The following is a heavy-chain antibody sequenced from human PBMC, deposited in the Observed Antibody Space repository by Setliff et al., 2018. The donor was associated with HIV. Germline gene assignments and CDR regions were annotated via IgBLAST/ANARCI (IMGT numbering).Heavy chain of an antibody. D-gene: IGHD4-17*01. Sequence: SETLSLTCAVYGGSFSGYYWSWIRQPPGKGLEWIGEIIHSGSTNYNPSLKSRVTISVDTSKNQFSLKLSSVTAADTAVYCCARDYGDSDYWGQGTLVTVSS. CDR3: ARDYGDSDY. V-gene: IGHV4-34*12. CDR1: GGSFSGYY. CDR2: IIHSGST. J-gene: IGHJ4*02.